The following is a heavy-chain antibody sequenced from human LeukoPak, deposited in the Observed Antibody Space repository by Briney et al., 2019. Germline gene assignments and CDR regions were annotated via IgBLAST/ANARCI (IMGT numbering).Heavy chain of an antibody. CDR2: MNPNSGNT. J-gene: IGHJ5*02. CDR1: GYTFTSYD. D-gene: IGHD3-3*01. V-gene: IGHV1-8*01. Sequence: ASVTVSCKASGYTFTSYDINWVRQAAGQGLEWMGWMNPNSGNTGYAQKFQGRVTMTRNTSISTAYMELSSLRSEDTAVYYCARARDFWSGPPYFGAWGQGTLVTVSS. CDR3: ARARDFWSGPPYFGA.